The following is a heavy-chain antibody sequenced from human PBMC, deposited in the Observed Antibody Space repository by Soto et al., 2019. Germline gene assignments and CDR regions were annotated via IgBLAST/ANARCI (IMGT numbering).Heavy chain of an antibody. Sequence: GGSLRLSCSASGFTFSSYAMHWVRQAPGKGLGYVSAISSNGGSTYYADSVKGRFTISRDNSKNTLYLQMSSLRAEDTAVYYCVKALYYDFWSGYFDYWGQGTLVTVSS. CDR3: VKALYYDFWSGYFDY. J-gene: IGHJ4*02. D-gene: IGHD3-3*01. V-gene: IGHV3-64D*06. CDR1: GFTFSSYA. CDR2: ISSNGGST.